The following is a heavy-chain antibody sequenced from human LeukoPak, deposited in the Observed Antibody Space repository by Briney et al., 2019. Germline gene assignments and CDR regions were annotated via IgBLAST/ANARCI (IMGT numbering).Heavy chain of an antibody. D-gene: IGHD4-17*01. CDR1: GYSFTSYW. CDR2: IYPGDSDT. Sequence: HGESLKISCKGSGYSFTSYWIGWVRQMPGKGLEWMGIIYPGDSDTRYSPSFQGQVTISADKSISTAYLQWSSLKASDTAMYYCARHGSFGGDYVKEFPSNWFDPWGQGTLVTVSS. CDR3: ARHGSFGGDYVKEFPSNWFDP. V-gene: IGHV5-51*01. J-gene: IGHJ5*02.